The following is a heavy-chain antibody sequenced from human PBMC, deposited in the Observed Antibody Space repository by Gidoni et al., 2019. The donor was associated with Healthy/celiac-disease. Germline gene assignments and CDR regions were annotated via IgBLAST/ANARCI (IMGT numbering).Heavy chain of an antibody. CDR2: INHSGST. Sequence: QVQLQQWGAGLLTPSETLSLTCAVYGGSFSGYYWSWIRQPPGKGLEWIGEINHSGSTNYNPSLKSRVTISVDTSKNQFSLKLSSVTAADTAVYYCAREPTIVVTNWFDPWGQGTLVTVSS. CDR1: GGSFSGYY. V-gene: IGHV4-34*01. D-gene: IGHD3-22*01. CDR3: AREPTIVVTNWFDP. J-gene: IGHJ5*02.